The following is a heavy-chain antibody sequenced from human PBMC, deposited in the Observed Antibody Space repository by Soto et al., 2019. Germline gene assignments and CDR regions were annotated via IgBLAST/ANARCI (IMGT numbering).Heavy chain of an antibody. Sequence: KESGPTLAKPTQTLTLTCTFSGFSLTTSGVGVGWIRQPPGKALEWLALIYWNENKRFSPSLKTRITITKDTSKNQVVLTMTNMDPVDTATYYCAHITLVTIIDSWGQGTLVTVSS. CDR3: AHITLVTIIDS. J-gene: IGHJ4*02. V-gene: IGHV2-5*01. CDR1: GFSLTTSGVG. CDR2: IYWNENK. D-gene: IGHD2-21*02.